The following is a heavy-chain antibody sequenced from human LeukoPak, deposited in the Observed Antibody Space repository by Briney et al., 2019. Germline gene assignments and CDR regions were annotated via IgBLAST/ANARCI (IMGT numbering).Heavy chain of an antibody. V-gene: IGHV1-46*01. J-gene: IGHJ5*02. CDR2: INPSGGSA. D-gene: IGHD6-13*01. CDR3: ARDGPFKYSSSWLTDTWFDP. CDR1: GYTFTSYY. Sequence: ASVKVSCKASGYTFTSYYMHWVRRAPGQGLEWMGIINPSGGSASYAQRFQGRVTMTRDTSTSTVYMELSSLRSEDTAVHYCARDGPFKYSSSWLTDTWFDPWGQGTLVTVSS.